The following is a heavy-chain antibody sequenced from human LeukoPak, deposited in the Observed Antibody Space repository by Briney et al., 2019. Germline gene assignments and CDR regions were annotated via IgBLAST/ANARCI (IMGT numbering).Heavy chain of an antibody. J-gene: IGHJ4*02. CDR2: ISSSGSYI. CDR3: ARDSQTYYYDSSGYYPPSYFDY. Sequence: GGSLRLSCAASGFTFSSYSMNWVRQAPGKGLEWVSSISSSGSYIYYADSVKGRFTISRDNAKNSLYLQMNSLRAEDTAVYYCARDSQTYYYDSSGYYPPSYFDYWGQGTLVTVSS. V-gene: IGHV3-21*01. D-gene: IGHD3-22*01. CDR1: GFTFSSYS.